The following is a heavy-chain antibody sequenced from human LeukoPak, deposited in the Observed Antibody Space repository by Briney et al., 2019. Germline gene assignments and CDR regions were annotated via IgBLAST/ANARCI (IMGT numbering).Heavy chain of an antibody. J-gene: IGHJ4*02. V-gene: IGHV3-66*01. CDR3: ARLDFGDYGVYFFDY. Sequence: GGSLRLSCAASGFTVDNNYMNWVRQAPGKGLEWVSLIYSGGTTSYADSVKGRFTISRDNSKNTLYLQMNNLRAEDTAVYYCARLDFGDYGVYFFDYWGQGTLVTVSS. CDR1: GFTVDNNY. D-gene: IGHD4-17*01. CDR2: IYSGGTT.